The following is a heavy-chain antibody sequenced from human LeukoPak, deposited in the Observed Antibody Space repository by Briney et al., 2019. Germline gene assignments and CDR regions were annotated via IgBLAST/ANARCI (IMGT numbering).Heavy chain of an antibody. CDR3: AKGRGRSGGSCPNWFDP. CDR2: ISYDGSNK. J-gene: IGHJ5*02. D-gene: IGHD2-15*01. Sequence: PGRSLRLSCAASGFTFSSYGMHWVRQAPGKGLEWVAVISYDGSNKYYADSVKGRFTISRDNSKNTLYLQMNSLRAEDTAVYYCAKGRGRSGGSCPNWFDPWGQGTLVTVSS. CDR1: GFTFSSYG. V-gene: IGHV3-30*18.